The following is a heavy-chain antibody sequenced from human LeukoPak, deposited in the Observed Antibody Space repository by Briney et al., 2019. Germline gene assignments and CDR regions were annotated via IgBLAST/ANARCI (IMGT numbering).Heavy chain of an antibody. CDR1: GDSVSSNSAA. J-gene: IGHJ5*02. CDR3: AREYITSGRPFDP. V-gene: IGHV6-1*01. Sequence: SQTLSLTCAISGDSVSSNSAAWNWIRQSPSRGLEWLGRTYYRSKWYNDYAVSVKSRITINPDTSKNQFSLTLSSVTAADTAVYYCAREYITSGRPFDPWGQGTLVTVSS. D-gene: IGHD6-6*01. CDR2: TYYRSKWYN.